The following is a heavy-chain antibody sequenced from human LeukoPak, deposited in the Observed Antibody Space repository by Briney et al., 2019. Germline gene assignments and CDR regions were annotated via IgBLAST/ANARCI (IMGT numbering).Heavy chain of an antibody. CDR1: GYTFTTYY. Sequence: ASVKISCKASGYTFTTYYIHWVRQAPGQALEWMGLINPSGGSANYAHEFQGRLTMTRNTSISTAYMELSSLRSEDTAAYYCARVKQQLVIRYFQHWGQGTLVTVSS. V-gene: IGHV1-46*01. CDR3: ARVKQQLVIRYFQH. J-gene: IGHJ1*01. D-gene: IGHD6-13*01. CDR2: INPSGGSA.